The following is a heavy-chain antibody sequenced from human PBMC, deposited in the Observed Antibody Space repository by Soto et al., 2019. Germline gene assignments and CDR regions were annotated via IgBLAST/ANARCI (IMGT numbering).Heavy chain of an antibody. J-gene: IGHJ4*02. Sequence: EVQLVESGGGLVQPGGSLRLSCAASGFTFSGYSMNWVRQAPGKGLEWVSYISSTSRSIYFADSVKGRFTVFRDNAKDSLYLQMNSLRDEDTAVYYCARAGLLLHCFGESYGFDYWGQGTLVTVSS. CDR2: ISSTSRSI. D-gene: IGHD3-10*01. CDR3: ARAGLLLHCFGESYGFDY. V-gene: IGHV3-48*02. CDR1: GFTFSGYS.